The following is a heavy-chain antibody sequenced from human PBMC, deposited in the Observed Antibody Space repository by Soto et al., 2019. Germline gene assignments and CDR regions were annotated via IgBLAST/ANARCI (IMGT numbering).Heavy chain of an antibody. D-gene: IGHD1-7*01. CDR2: IIPIFGTA. CDR1: GGTFSSYA. J-gene: IGHJ4*02. Sequence: QVQLVQSGAEVKKPGSSVKVSCKASGGTFSSYAISWVRQAPGQGLEWMGGIIPIFGTANYAQKFQGRVTITADESTSTAYMELSSLRSEDTSVYYCALPGLELRFEGYFDYWGQGTLVTVSS. CDR3: ALPGLELRFEGYFDY. V-gene: IGHV1-69*01.